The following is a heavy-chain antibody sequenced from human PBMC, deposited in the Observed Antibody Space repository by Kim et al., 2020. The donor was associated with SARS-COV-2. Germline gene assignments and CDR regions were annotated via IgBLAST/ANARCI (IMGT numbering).Heavy chain of an antibody. CDR3: ARLSAAYSYYYGMDV. Sequence: GESLKISCKGSGYSFTSYWISWVRQTPGKGLEWMGRIDPSDSYTNYSPSFQGHVTISADKSISTAYLQWSSLKASDTAMYYCARLSAAYSYYYGMDVWGQGTTVTVSS. J-gene: IGHJ6*02. CDR2: IDPSDSYT. CDR1: GYSFTSYW. V-gene: IGHV5-10-1*01.